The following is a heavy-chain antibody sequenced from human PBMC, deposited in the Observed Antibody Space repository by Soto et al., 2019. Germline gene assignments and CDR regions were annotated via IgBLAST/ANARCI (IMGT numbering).Heavy chain of an antibody. J-gene: IGHJ6*02. CDR3: ARDRVRAGTRPTYYYYYYGMDV. V-gene: IGHV3-30-3*01. CDR2: ISYDGSNK. Sequence: GGSLRLSCAASGFTFSSYAMHWVRQAPGKGLEWVAVISYDGSNKYYADSVKGRFTISRDNSKNTLYLQMNSLRAEDTAVYYCARDRVRAGTRPTYYYYYYGMDVWGQGTTVTVSS. CDR1: GFTFSSYA. D-gene: IGHD6-19*01.